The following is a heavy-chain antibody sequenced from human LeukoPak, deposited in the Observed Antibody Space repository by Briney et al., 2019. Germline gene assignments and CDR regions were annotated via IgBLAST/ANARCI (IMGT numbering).Heavy chain of an antibody. CDR3: ARGKRRFDY. J-gene: IGHJ4*02. CDR2: ISGSGSSI. V-gene: IGHV3-11*01. CDR1: GFSFSESY. Sequence: NPGGSLTLSCEASGFSFSESYMSWNRQAPGKGLQWVAYISGSGSSIYYADSVRGRFTVSRDNARNSLYLHMNSLRADDTAVYYCARGKRRFDYWGQGTLVTVS.